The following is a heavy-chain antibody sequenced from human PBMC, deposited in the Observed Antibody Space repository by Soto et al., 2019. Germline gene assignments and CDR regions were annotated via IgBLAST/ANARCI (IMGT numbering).Heavy chain of an antibody. Sequence: SDTLSLTCLVSCGSVTSHHWSWIRHFPGQGLESIAYTSYTGNTNYNPSLQSGVTISLDTSKNQLSLKWTSMTAADKAVYYWARYMHAGFAQYFDPWGQGTVVTVSS. CDR3: ARYMHAGFAQYFDP. CDR2: TSYTGNT. D-gene: IGHD2-2*01. CDR1: CGSVTSHH. J-gene: IGHJ5*02. V-gene: IGHV4-59*02.